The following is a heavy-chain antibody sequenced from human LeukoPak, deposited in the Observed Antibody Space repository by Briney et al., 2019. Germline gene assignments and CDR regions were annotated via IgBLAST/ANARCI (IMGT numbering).Heavy chain of an antibody. D-gene: IGHD5-12*01. CDR3: AVGVLSGGHEWAFYI. J-gene: IGHJ3*02. CDR2: MNPINGNT. V-gene: IGHV1-8*01. Sequence: ASVKVSCKASGYTFTSYDINWVRQATGQGLEWMAWMNPINGNTGNAQKFQGRVTLTRITSISTAYMELSGLRSEDTAVYYCAVGVLSGGHEWAFYIWGQGTMVTVSS. CDR1: GYTFTSYD.